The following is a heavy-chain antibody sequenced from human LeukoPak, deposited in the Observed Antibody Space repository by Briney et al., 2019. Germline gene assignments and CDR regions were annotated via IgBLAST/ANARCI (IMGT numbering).Heavy chain of an antibody. CDR1: GGSLSSYY. V-gene: IGHV4-59*01. J-gene: IGHJ4*02. Sequence: PSETLSLTCAVSGGSLSSYYWTWIRQPPGKGLEWIGYIYYSGSTNYNPSLKSRVTISVDTSKNQFSLKLGSVTAADTAVYYCARGGYSSPNRMDYWGQGTLVTVSS. CDR2: IYYSGST. D-gene: IGHD6-13*01. CDR3: ARGGYSSPNRMDY.